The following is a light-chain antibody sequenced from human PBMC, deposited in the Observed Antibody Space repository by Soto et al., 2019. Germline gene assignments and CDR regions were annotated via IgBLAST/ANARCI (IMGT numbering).Light chain of an antibody. CDR3: QQYGYLGT. J-gene: IGKJ1*01. CDR1: QRISSW. Sequence: DIQMTQSPSTLCAFVGDRVTITCRASQRISSWLAWYQQKPGKAPKFLIYDGSTLESGVPARFSGSGSGTEFTLTISRLEPEDFAVYYCQQYGYLGTFGQGTKGDI. CDR2: DGS. V-gene: IGKV1-5*01.